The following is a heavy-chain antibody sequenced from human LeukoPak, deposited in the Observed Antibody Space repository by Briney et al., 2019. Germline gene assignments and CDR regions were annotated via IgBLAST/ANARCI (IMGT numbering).Heavy chain of an antibody. Sequence: GGSLRLSCAASGFTFSRKSMNWVRQAPGKGLEWISYISSSSYNIYYADSVKGRFTISRDNAKNSLYLQMNSLRDEDTAVYYCARYGDDGSGSPNFDYWGQGTLVTVSS. CDR2: ISSSSYNI. D-gene: IGHD3-10*01. J-gene: IGHJ4*02. CDR1: GFTFSRKS. V-gene: IGHV3-48*02. CDR3: ARYGDDGSGSPNFDY.